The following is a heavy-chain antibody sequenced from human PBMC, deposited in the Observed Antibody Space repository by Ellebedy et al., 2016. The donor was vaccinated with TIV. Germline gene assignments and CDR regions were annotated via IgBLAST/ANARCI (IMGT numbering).Heavy chain of an antibody. V-gene: IGHV4-31*03. Sequence: SETLSLTXTVSGGSISSGGYYWSWIRQHPGKGLEWIGYIYYSGSTYYNPSLKSRVTISVDTSKNQFSLKLSSVTAADTAVYYCARGEPYHSYFDYWGQGTLVTVSS. CDR1: GGSISSGGYY. D-gene: IGHD1-14*01. J-gene: IGHJ4*02. CDR3: ARGEPYHSYFDY. CDR2: IYYSGST.